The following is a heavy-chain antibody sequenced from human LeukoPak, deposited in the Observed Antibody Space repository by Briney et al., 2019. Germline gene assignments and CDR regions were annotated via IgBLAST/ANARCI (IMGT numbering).Heavy chain of an antibody. D-gene: IGHD4-17*01. CDR3: ARLNGDYGQVDY. V-gene: IGHV3-66*04. J-gene: IGHJ4*02. Sequence: GGSLRLSCAASGFTVSSNYMSWVRQAPGKGLGWVSVIYSGGSTYYADSVKGRFTISRDNSKNTLYLQMNSLRAEDTAVYYCARLNGDYGQVDYWGQGTLVTVSS. CDR1: GFTVSSNY. CDR2: IYSGGST.